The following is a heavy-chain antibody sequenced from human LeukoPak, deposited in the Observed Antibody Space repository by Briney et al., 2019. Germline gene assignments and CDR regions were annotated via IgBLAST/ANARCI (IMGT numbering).Heavy chain of an antibody. CDR1: GDTFNAYD. CDR2: ITPIFGTP. J-gene: IGHJ3*02. Sequence: GASVKVSCKASGDTFNAYDIHWIRQPPGQGPEWMGRITPIFGTPSYAQKFQGRITITLDKPTSTVYMEMRSLGSEDTAIYYCARASVRLAEKKDVFDMWGQGTRVTVSS. CDR3: ARASVRLAEKKDVFDM. V-gene: IGHV1-69*06.